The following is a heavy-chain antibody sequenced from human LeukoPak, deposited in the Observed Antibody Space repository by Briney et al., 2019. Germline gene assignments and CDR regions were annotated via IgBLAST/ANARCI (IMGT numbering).Heavy chain of an antibody. J-gene: IGHJ6*03. Sequence: GGTLRLSCAACGFTFSSYGMSWVRQAPRERREWVSAINVSGGSTYYADSVKGRFTISRDNSKNTLYLQMNSLRAEDTAVYYCANGEVPTPYYYYYYMDVWGKGTTVTISS. V-gene: IGHV3-23*01. D-gene: IGHD2-2*01. CDR3: ANGEVPTPYYYYYYMDV. CDR1: GFTFSSYG. CDR2: INVSGGST.